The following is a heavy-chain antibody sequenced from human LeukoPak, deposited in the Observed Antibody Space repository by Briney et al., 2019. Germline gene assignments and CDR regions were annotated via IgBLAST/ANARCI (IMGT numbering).Heavy chain of an antibody. CDR3: ARDGVYSSSWYVDY. CDR1: GYTFTAYY. CDR2: ISPNSGGT. D-gene: IGHD6-13*01. Sequence: GASMKVSCKASGYTFTAYYIHWVRQAPGQGLEWMGWISPNSGGTNYAQKFQGRVTMTRDTSICTAYMELSGLRSDDTAVYYCARDGVYSSSWYVDYWGQGTLVTVSS. V-gene: IGHV1-2*02. J-gene: IGHJ4*02.